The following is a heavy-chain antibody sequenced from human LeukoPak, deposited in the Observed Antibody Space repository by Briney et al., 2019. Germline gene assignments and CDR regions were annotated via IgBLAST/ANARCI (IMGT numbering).Heavy chain of an antibody. J-gene: IGHJ5*02. CDR2: ISYDGSNK. D-gene: IGHD3-22*01. V-gene: IGHV3-30-3*01. CDR1: GFTFSSYA. Sequence: GGSLRLSCAASGFTFSSYAMHWVRQAPGKGLEWVAVISYDGSNKYYADSVKGRFTISRDNSKNTLYLQMNSLRAEDTAVYYCARASYYDSSGYYGFDPWGQGTLATVSS. CDR3: ARASYYDSSGYYGFDP.